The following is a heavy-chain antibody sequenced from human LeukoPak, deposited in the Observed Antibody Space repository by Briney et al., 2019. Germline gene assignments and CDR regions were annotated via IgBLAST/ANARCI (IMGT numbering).Heavy chain of an antibody. D-gene: IGHD6-19*01. CDR2: INHSGST. CDR3: ARARAVAGLYYYYGMDV. Sequence: SETLSLTCAVYGGSFSGYYWSWIRQPPGKGLEWIGEINHSGSTNYNPSLKSRVTISVDTSKNQFSLKLSSVTAADTAVYYCARARAVAGLYYYYGMDVWGQGTTVTVSS. V-gene: IGHV4-34*01. CDR1: GGSFSGYY. J-gene: IGHJ6*02.